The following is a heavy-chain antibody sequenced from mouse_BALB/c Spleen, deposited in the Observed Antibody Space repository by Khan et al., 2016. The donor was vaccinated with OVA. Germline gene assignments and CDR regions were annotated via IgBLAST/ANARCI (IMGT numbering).Heavy chain of an antibody. V-gene: IGHV3-2*02. CDR1: GYSITSDYA. J-gene: IGHJ1*01. CDR3: ARRYYYGHYYFDV. D-gene: IGHD1-1*01. Sequence: EVQLQESGPGLVKPSQSLSLTCTVTGYSITSDYAWNWIRQFPGNKLEWMAYISYSGSTSYNPSLKSRISITRDTSKNQFFLQLNSVTTEDTATXYCARRYYYGHYYFDVWGAGTTVTVSS. CDR2: ISYSGST.